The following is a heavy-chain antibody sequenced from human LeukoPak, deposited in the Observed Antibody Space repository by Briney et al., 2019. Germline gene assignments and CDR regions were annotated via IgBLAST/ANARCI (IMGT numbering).Heavy chain of an antibody. CDR1: GGSFSGYY. CDR2: INHSGST. V-gene: IGHV4-34*01. J-gene: IGHJ4*02. CDR3: ARAGYMVRGVEGGYYFDY. D-gene: IGHD3-10*01. Sequence: SETLSLTCAVYGGSFSGYYWSWIRQPPGKGLEWIGEINHSGSTNYNPSLKSRVTISVDTSKNQFSLKLSSVTAADTAVYYCARAGYMVRGVEGGYYFDYWGQGTLVTVSS.